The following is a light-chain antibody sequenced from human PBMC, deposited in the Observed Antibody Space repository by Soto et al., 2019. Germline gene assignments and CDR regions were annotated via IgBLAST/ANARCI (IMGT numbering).Light chain of an antibody. CDR3: AAWDGSLNGLYV. Sequence: QSVLTQAPSASGTPGQRVTISCSGSSSNVGSLSVAWYQHLPGTAPKLLIRSNYQRPSGVPDRFSGSKSGTSASLAINGLQSEDEADYYCAAWDGSLNGLYVFGTGTKLTVL. V-gene: IGLV1-44*01. CDR2: SNY. CDR1: SSNVGSLS. J-gene: IGLJ1*01.